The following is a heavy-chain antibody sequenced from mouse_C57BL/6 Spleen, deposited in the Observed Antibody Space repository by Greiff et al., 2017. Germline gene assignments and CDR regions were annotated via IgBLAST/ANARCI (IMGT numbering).Heavy chain of an antibody. CDR2: IYPSDSET. J-gene: IGHJ2*01. CDR3: ARKDGGFDY. V-gene: IGHV1-61*01. Sequence: QVQLQQPGAELVRPGSSVKLSCKASGYTFTSYWMDWVKQRPGQGLEWIGNIYPSDSETHYNQKFKDKATLTVDKSSSTAYMQLSSLTAEDSAVYSCARKDGGFDYWGQGTTLTVSS. D-gene: IGHD2-3*01. CDR1: GYTFTSYW.